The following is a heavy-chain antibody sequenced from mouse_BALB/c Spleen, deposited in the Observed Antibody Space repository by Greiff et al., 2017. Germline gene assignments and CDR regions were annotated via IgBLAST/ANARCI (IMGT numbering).Heavy chain of an antibody. J-gene: IGHJ4*01. V-gene: IGHV2-9*02. CDR3: ARVHYGSSRAYAMDY. CDR1: GFSLTSYG. Sequence: VQLQQSGPGLVAPSQSLSITCTVSGFSLTSYGVHWVRQPPGKGLEWLGVIWAGGSTNYNSALMSRLSISKDNSKSQVFLKMNSLQTDDTAMYYCARVHYGSSRAYAMDYWGQGTSVTVSS. D-gene: IGHD1-1*01. CDR2: IWAGGST.